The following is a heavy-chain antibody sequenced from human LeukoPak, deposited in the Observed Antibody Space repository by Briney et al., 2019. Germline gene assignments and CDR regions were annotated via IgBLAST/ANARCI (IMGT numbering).Heavy chain of an antibody. CDR2: ISSSSSYI. D-gene: IGHD5-24*01. CDR3: AKAGDGYNYRYYYYYMDV. V-gene: IGHV3-21*04. CDR1: GFTFSSYS. Sequence: GGSLRLSCAASGFTFSSYSMNWVRQAPGKGLEWVSSISSSSSYIYYADSVKGRFTISGDNSKNTLYLQMNSLRAEDTAVYYCAKAGDGYNYRYYYYYMDVWGKGTTVTVSS. J-gene: IGHJ6*03.